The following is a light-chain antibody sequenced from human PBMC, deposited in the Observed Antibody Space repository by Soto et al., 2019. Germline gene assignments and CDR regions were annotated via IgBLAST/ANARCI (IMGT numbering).Light chain of an antibody. CDR1: SSNIGSHT. J-gene: IGLJ2*01. CDR3: SAWDDSLKGPV. Sequence: QSVLTQPPSASGTPGQRVTISCSGSSSNIGSHTVNWYQQLPGTAPNLLLYTDNQRPSGVPDRFSGSKSGTSASLAISARQSEDEADDYCSAWDDSLKGPVFGGGTKLTVL. CDR2: TDN. V-gene: IGLV1-44*01.